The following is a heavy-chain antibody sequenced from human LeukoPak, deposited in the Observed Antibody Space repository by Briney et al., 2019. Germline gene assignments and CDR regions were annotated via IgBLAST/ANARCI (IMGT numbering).Heavy chain of an antibody. CDR3: ARVVFANYNWKYFDH. CDR1: GFTFSSYA. D-gene: IGHD1-20*01. V-gene: IGHV3-7*01. Sequence: GGSLRLSCAASGFTFSSYAMHWVRQAPGKGLEWVAYIKQDESEKYYVDSVKGRFTISRDNAKNSLYLQMDSLRAEDTAVYCCARVVFANYNWKYFDHWGQGTLVTVSS. J-gene: IGHJ4*02. CDR2: IKQDESEK.